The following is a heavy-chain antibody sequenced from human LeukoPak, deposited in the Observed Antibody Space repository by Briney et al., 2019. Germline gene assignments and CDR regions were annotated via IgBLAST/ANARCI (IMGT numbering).Heavy chain of an antibody. J-gene: IGHJ5*02. CDR3: ARNRDSVDP. V-gene: IGHV4-59*01. CDR1: GGSISSYY. D-gene: IGHD2-21*02. Sequence: MASETLSLTCTVSGGSISSYYWSWIRQPPGKGLEWIGYIYYSGSTNYNPSLKSRVTISVDTSKNQFSLKLSSVTAADTAVYYCARNRDSVDPWGQGTLVTVSS. CDR2: IYYSGST.